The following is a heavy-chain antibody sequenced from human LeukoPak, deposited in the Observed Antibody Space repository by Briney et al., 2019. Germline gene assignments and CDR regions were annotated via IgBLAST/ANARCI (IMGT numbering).Heavy chain of an antibody. Sequence: SQTLSLTCAISGDSFSINSAAWNWIRQSPSRGLEWLGRTYQRSKWYNDYAVSVKSRITINPDISKNQFSLQLNSVTPEDTAVYYCARSPSPYSSGWYFDYWGQGTLVTVSS. CDR3: ARSPSPYSSGWYFDY. J-gene: IGHJ4*02. D-gene: IGHD6-19*01. CDR1: GDSFSINSAA. CDR2: TYQRSKWYN. V-gene: IGHV6-1*01.